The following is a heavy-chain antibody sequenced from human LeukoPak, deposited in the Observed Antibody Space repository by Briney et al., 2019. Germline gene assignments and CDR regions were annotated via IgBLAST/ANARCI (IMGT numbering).Heavy chain of an antibody. CDR2: ICGSGGST. J-gene: IGHJ5*02. Sequence: GGSLRLSCAASGFTFSSYAMSWVRQAPGKGLEWVSVICGSGGSTSYDDSVRGRFTISRDNSKNTLFLQMNSLRAEDTAVYYCAKGRAGSSRQTFAWFDPWGQGTLVTVSS. D-gene: IGHD6-6*01. V-gene: IGHV3-23*01. CDR1: GFTFSSYA. CDR3: AKGRAGSSRQTFAWFDP.